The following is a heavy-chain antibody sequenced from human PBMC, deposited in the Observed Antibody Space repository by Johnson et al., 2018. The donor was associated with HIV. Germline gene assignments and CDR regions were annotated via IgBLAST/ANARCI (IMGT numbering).Heavy chain of an antibody. CDR1: GFSFGNYA. Sequence: QVQLVESGGGVVQPGRSLRLSCAASGFSFGNYAMHWVRQAPGKGLEWVAFISYDGSNKYYADSVKGRFTISRDNSKNTLYLQMNSLRAEDTAVYSCAKDKQPGNGRDDALDIWGQGTTVIVSS. CDR2: ISYDGSNK. J-gene: IGHJ3*02. D-gene: IGHD1-1*01. V-gene: IGHV3-30-3*02. CDR3: AKDKQPGNGRDDALDI.